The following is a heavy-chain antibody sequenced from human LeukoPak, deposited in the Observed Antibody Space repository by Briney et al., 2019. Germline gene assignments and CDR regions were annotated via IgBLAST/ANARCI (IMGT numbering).Heavy chain of an antibody. Sequence: GGSLRLSCAASGFTVSSNYMSWVRQAPGKGLVWVSRINSDGSSTSYADSVKGRFTISRDNAKNTLYLQMNSLRAEDTALYYCAKSGLNRFDYWGQGTLVTVSS. CDR1: GFTVSSNY. D-gene: IGHD2-15*01. J-gene: IGHJ4*02. V-gene: IGHV3-74*01. CDR2: INSDGSST. CDR3: AKSGLNRFDY.